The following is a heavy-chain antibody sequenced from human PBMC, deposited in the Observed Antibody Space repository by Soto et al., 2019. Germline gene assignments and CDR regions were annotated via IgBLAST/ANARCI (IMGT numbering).Heavy chain of an antibody. V-gene: IGHV4-39*01. CDR3: ARLGKYYYYYYMDV. Sequence: QLQLQESGPGLVKPSETLSLTCTVSGGSISSSSYYWGWIRQPPGKGLEWIGSIYYSGSTYYNPSLKSRVTISVDTSKNQFSLKLSSVTAADTAVYYCARLGKYYYYYYMDVWGKGTTVTVSS. CDR2: IYYSGST. CDR1: GGSISSSSYY. J-gene: IGHJ6*03.